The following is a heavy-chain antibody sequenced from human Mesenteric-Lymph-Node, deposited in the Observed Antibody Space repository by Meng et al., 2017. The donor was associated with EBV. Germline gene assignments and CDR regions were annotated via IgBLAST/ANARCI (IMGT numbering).Heavy chain of an antibody. J-gene: IGHJ4*02. Sequence: VQLVQSGAEVKKPGESVKVSCKTSGYIFSHYGIDWVRQAPGQGLEWMGWIYTFNDDTIYAESFQDRVTLTTDTSTSTVYMELKSLRSDDTAVYYCARTYSSTSHFDYWGQGSLVTVSS. CDR1: GYIFSHYG. D-gene: IGHD6-6*01. V-gene: IGHV1-18*01. CDR2: IYTFNDDT. CDR3: ARTYSSTSHFDY.